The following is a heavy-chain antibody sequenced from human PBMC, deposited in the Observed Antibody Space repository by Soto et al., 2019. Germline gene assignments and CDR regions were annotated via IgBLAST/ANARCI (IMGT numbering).Heavy chain of an antibody. V-gene: IGHV3-74*01. Sequence: EVQLVESGGGLVQPGGSLRLSCVASGFTFSSYWMHWVRQAPGKGLVWVSSISNDGSSTSYAYPVKGRFTISRDNAKNTLYLQMNRLRAEDTAVYYCARLPNKSPQNWVQGTLVIVS. CDR2: ISNDGSST. CDR1: GFTFSSYW. CDR3: ARLPNKSPQN. J-gene: IGHJ1*01.